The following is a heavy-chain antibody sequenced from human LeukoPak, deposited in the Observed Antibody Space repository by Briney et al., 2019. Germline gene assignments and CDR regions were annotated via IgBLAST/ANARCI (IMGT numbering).Heavy chain of an antibody. CDR1: GFTFSSYA. Sequence: GGSLRLSCAASGFTFSSYAMSWVRQAPGKWLEWVSAISGSGGSTYYADSVKGRFTISRDNSKNTLYLQMNSLRAEDTAVYYFLKRARAGIRYFDWPRTYNWFDPWGQGTLVTVSS. CDR3: LKRARAGIRYFDWPRTYNWFDP. V-gene: IGHV3-23*01. D-gene: IGHD3-9*01. J-gene: IGHJ5*02. CDR2: ISGSGGST.